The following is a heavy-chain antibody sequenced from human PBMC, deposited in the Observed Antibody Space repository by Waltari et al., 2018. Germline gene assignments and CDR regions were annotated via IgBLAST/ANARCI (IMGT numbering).Heavy chain of an antibody. CDR1: GYPFTSSY. V-gene: IGHV1-2*02. J-gene: IGHJ4*02. CDR2: INTRNGGT. Sequence: QVQLVQSGAEVQKPGASAKVSCKTSGYPFTSSYMHWVRQAPGQALGWMGWINTRNGGTNYAQKYQGRVTMTRDPSISTAYMELSRLISNDTAVYYCARTYQSGSYSDYWGQGTPVTVSS. D-gene: IGHD1-26*01. CDR3: ARTYQSGSYSDY.